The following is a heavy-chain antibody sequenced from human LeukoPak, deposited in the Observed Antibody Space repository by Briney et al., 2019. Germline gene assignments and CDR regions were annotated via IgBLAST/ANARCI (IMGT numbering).Heavy chain of an antibody. CDR3: AKDRLAAAGKVLWFDP. CDR2: ISGSGGST. Sequence: GGSLRLSCAASGFTFSSYAMSWVRQAPGKGLDWVSAISGSGGSTYYADSVKGRFTISRDNSKNTLYLQMNSLRAEDTAVYYCAKDRLAAAGKVLWFDPWGQGTLVTVSS. V-gene: IGHV3-23*01. D-gene: IGHD6-13*01. J-gene: IGHJ5*02. CDR1: GFTFSSYA.